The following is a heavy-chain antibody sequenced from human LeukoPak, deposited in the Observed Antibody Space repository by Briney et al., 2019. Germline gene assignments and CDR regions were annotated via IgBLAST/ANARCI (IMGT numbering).Heavy chain of an antibody. CDR3: ARDTNFCPGDY. D-gene: IGHD2/OR15-2a*01. J-gene: IGHJ4*02. CDR2: IKGDGSIK. V-gene: IGHV3-7*01. CDR1: GFTFDDYG. Sequence: GGSLRLSCAASGFTFDDYGMSWVRQAPGKGLEWVANIKGDGSIKAYVDSVEGRFTISRDNAKNSVYLQMNSLTTEDTAIYYCARDTNFCPGDYWGQGTLVTVSS.